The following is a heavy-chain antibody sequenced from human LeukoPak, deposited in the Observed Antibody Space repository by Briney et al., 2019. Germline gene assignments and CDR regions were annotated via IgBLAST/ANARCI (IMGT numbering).Heavy chain of an antibody. V-gene: IGHV4-59*01. CDR2: IYYSGST. CDR1: GGSISNYY. D-gene: IGHD3-10*01. Sequence: SETLSLTCTVSGGSISNYYWSWIRQPPGKGLEWIGYIYYSGSTNYNPSLKSRVTISVDTSKNQFSLKLSSVTAADTAVYYCARDRTGSYFDYWGQGTLVTVSS. CDR3: ARDRTGSYFDY. J-gene: IGHJ4*02.